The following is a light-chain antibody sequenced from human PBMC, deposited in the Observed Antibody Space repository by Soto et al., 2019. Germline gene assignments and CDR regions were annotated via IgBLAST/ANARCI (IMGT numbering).Light chain of an antibody. V-gene: IGKV3-20*01. CDR2: GAS. Sequence: EIVLPQSPGTLSLSPGGSSSLSRRASQSVGPYLAWYQQKPGQAHRLLIYGASSRATGIPDRFSGSGSGTDFALTISRLEPEEFAVYFCQKYANSPFTFGPGNKVDIK. J-gene: IGKJ3*01. CDR3: QKYANSPFT. CDR1: QSVGPY.